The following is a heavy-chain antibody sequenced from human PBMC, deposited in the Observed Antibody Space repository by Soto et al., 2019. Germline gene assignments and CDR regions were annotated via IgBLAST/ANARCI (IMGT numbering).Heavy chain of an antibody. CDR1: GFTFSNAW. V-gene: IGHV3-15*07. D-gene: IGHD3-22*01. Sequence: EVQLVESGGGLVKPGGSLRLSCAASGFTFSNAWMNWVRQAPGKGLEWVGRIKSKTDGGTTDYAAPVKGRFTISRDDSKNTLYLQMNSLKTEDTAVFYCTTDLGYYDSSGYQVYWGQGTLVTVSS. CDR3: TTDLGYYDSSGYQVY. CDR2: IKSKTDGGTT. J-gene: IGHJ4*02.